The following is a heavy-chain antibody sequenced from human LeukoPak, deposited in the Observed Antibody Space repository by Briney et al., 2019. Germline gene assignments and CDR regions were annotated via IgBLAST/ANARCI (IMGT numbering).Heavy chain of an antibody. J-gene: IGHJ6*02. Sequence: PGGSLRLSCAVSAFTFSSHRMSWVRQAPGKGLEWVANIKQDGSDKYYVDSVKGRFTISRDNAKKSLYLQRNSLRAEDTAVYYCARDHCSGGSCYSWHYYGMDVWGQGTTVTVSS. CDR2: IKQDGSDK. D-gene: IGHD2-15*01. CDR1: AFTFSSHR. V-gene: IGHV3-7*05. CDR3: ARDHCSGGSCYSWHYYGMDV.